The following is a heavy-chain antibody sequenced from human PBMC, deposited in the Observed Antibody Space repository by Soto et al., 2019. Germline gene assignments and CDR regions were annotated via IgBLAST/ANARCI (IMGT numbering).Heavy chain of an antibody. CDR1: GFTFSTYS. CDR2: ISGRSDI. D-gene: IGHD2-2*02. CDR3: AREYTAWPLAYGLDV. J-gene: IGHJ6*02. V-gene: IGHV3-21*01. Sequence: GGSLRLSCVGSGFTFSTYSINWVRQAPGKGLEWVSSISGRSDIYYADSVKGRFTISRDNAKNSVSLQMNSLRAEDTAVYYCAREYTAWPLAYGLDVWGQGTTVTVSS.